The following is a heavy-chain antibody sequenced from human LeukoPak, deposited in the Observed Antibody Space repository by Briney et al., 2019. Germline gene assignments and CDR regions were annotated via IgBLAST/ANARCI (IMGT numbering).Heavy chain of an antibody. D-gene: IGHD6-19*01. CDR3: ARVLLAGTNGEWPFDY. J-gene: IGHJ4*02. CDR1: GGSISSYY. Sequence: SVTLSLTCTVSGGSISSYYWSWIRQPPGKGLEWIGYIYYSGSTNYNSSLKSRVTISVDTSKNQFSLKLSSVTAADTAVYYCARVLLAGTNGEWPFDYWGQGTLVTVSS. CDR2: IYYSGST. V-gene: IGHV4-59*01.